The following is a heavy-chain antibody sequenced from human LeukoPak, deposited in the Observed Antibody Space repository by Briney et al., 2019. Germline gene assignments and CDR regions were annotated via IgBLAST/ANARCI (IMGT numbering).Heavy chain of an antibody. CDR1: GFAVNSKD. D-gene: IGHD1-26*01. V-gene: IGHV3-23*01. J-gene: IGHJ4*02. CDR3: AKVSAWAMVGATYFDY. CDR2: ISGNSGST. Sequence: PGGSLRLSCAASGFAVNSKDMSWVRQAPGKGLEWVSSISGNSGSTYYADSVKGRFTISRDNSKNTVYLQMNSLRAEDTAVYYCAKVSAWAMVGATYFDYWGQGTLVTVSS.